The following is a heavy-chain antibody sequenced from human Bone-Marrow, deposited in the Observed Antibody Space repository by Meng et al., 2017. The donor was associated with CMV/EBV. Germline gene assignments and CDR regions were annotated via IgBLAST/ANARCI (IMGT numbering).Heavy chain of an antibody. CDR1: GFTFSSYS. CDR2: ISSSSSYI. CDR3: ARDLFHSSALAGYYYYYYGMAV. Sequence: GGSLRLSCAASGFTFSSYSMNWVRQAPGKGLEWVSSISSSSSYIYYADSVNGRFTISRDNAKNPLYLQMNSLRAEDTAVYYCARDLFHSSALAGYYYYYYGMAVWGPGPTVTGSS. D-gene: IGHD6-6*01. V-gene: IGHV3-21*01. J-gene: IGHJ6*01.